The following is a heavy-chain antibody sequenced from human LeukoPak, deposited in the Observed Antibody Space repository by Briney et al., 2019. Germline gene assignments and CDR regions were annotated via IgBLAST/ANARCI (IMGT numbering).Heavy chain of an antibody. CDR3: ARERCSSTSCYTRGGYFDY. V-gene: IGHV4-39*01. CDR2: IYYSGST. D-gene: IGHD2-2*02. Sequence: SETLSLTCTVSGGSISSSSYYWGWIRQPPGKGLEWIGSIYYSGSTYYNPSLKSRVTISVDTSKNQFSLKLSSVTAADTAVYYCARERCSSTSCYTRGGYFDYWGQGTLVTVSS. J-gene: IGHJ4*02. CDR1: GGSISSSSYY.